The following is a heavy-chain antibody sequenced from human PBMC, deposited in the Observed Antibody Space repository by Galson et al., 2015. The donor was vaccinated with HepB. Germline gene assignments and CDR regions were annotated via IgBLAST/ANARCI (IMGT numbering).Heavy chain of an antibody. CDR3: ARVETVVTPESDDY. V-gene: IGHV3-21*01. D-gene: IGHD4-23*01. J-gene: IGHJ4*02. CDR2: ISSSSSYI. CDR1: GFTFSSYS. Sequence: SLRLSCAASGFTFSSYSMNWVRQAPGKGLEWVSSISSSSSYIYYADSVKGRFTISRDNAKNSLYPQMNSLRAEDTAVYYCARVETVVTPESDDYWGQGTLVTVSS.